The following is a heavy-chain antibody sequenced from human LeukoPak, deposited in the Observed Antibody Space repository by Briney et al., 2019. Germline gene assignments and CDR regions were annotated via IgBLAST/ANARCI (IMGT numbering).Heavy chain of an antibody. Sequence: ASVKVSCKASGYTFTSYDINWVRQAPGQGLEWMGWMNPNSGNTGYAQKFQGRVTMTRNTSISTAYMELSSLRSEDTAVYYCARGLSPAATYYYYGMDVWGQGTTVTVSS. CDR1: GYTFTSYD. CDR2: MNPNSGNT. CDR3: ARGLSPAATYYYYGMDV. J-gene: IGHJ6*02. D-gene: IGHD2-2*01. V-gene: IGHV1-8*01.